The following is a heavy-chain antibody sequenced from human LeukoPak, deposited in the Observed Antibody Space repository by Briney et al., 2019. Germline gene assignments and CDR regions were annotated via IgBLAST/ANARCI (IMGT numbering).Heavy chain of an antibody. Sequence: GGSLRLSCAASGFTFSSYGMHWVRQAPGKGLEWVAVIWYDGSNKYYADSVKGRFTISRDNSKNTLYLQMNSLRAEDTAVYYCARAAITMIADYWGQGTLVTVSS. CDR3: ARAAITMIADY. D-gene: IGHD3-22*01. CDR1: GFTFSSYG. V-gene: IGHV3-33*01. J-gene: IGHJ4*02. CDR2: IWYDGSNK.